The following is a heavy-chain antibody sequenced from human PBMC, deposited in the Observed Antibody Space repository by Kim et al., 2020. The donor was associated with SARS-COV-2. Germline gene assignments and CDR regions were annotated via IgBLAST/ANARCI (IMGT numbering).Heavy chain of an antibody. CDR3: ARIQVLYDSSGYYQYYFDY. Sequence: SETLSLTCTVSGGSISSYYWSWIRQPPGKGLEWIGYIYYSGSTNYNPSLKSRVTISVDTSKNQFSLKLSSVTAADTAVYYCARIQVLYDSSGYYQYYFDYWGQGTLVTVSS. CDR1: GGSISSYY. D-gene: IGHD3-22*01. V-gene: IGHV4-59*13. CDR2: IYYSGST. J-gene: IGHJ4*02.